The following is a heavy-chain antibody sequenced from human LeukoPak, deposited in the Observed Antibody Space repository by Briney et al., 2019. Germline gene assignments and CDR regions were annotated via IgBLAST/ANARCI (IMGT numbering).Heavy chain of an antibody. CDR1: GGSISNSNW. CDR3: ARVGWSWYHIDF. Sequence: PSETLSLTCAVSGGSISNSNWWSWARQPPGKGLEWIGEIYHSGSTNYNPPLKSRVTMSVDKSKNQFSLKLSSVTAADTAVYYCARVGWSWYHIDFWGQGTLVTVSS. CDR2: IYHSGST. V-gene: IGHV4-4*02. D-gene: IGHD6-13*01. J-gene: IGHJ4*02.